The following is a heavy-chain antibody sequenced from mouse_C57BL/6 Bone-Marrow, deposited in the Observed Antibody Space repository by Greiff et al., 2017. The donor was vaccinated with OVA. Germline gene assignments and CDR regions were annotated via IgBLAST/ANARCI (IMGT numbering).Heavy chain of an antibody. V-gene: IGHV3-6*01. CDR2: ISYDGSN. J-gene: IGHJ1*03. CDR1: GYSITSGYY. Sequence: ESGPGLVKPSQSLSLTCSVTGYSITSGYYWNWIRQFPGNKLEWMGYISYDGSNNYNPSLKNRISITRDTSKNQFFLKLNSVTTEDTATYYCASTTVVGNWYCDGWGTGTTVTVSS. CDR3: ASTTVVGNWYCDG. D-gene: IGHD1-1*01.